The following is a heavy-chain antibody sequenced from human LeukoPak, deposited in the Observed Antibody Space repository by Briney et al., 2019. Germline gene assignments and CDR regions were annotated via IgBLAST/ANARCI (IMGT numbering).Heavy chain of an antibody. D-gene: IGHD4-17*01. J-gene: IGHJ4*02. CDR1: GFTFSSYE. Sequence: GGSLRLSCAASGFTFSSYEMNWVRQAPGKGLEWVSYISSSGSTIYYADSVKGRFIISRDNAKNSLYLQMNSLRAEDTAVYYCARDNYGDFFDYWGQGTLVTVSS. CDR3: ARDNYGDFFDY. CDR2: ISSSGSTI. V-gene: IGHV3-48*03.